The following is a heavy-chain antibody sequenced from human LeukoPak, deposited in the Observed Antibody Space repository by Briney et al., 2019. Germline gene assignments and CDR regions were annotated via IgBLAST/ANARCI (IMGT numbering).Heavy chain of an antibody. Sequence: TSETLSLACTVSGGSISTYYWSWIRQPPGKGLEWFGYIYYTGSTNYNPSLKSRVTISVDTSKNQFSLKLRGVTAADSALYFCARAEINDYSRYWGQGIPVIVSS. CDR3: ARAEINDYSRY. J-gene: IGHJ4*02. CDR1: GGSISTYY. V-gene: IGHV4-59*08. D-gene: IGHD4-11*01. CDR2: IYYTGST.